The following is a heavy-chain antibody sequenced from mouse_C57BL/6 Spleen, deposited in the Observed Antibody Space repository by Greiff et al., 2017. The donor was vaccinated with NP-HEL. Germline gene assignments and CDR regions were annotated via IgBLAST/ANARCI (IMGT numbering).Heavy chain of an antibody. J-gene: IGHJ4*01. CDR1: GYTFTSYW. V-gene: IGHV1-69*01. Sequence: QVQLQQPGTELVKPGASVKLSCKASGYTFTSYWMHWVKQRPGQGLEWIGEIDPSDSYTNYNQKFKGKSTLTVDKSSSTAYMQLSSLTSEDSAVYYCARSRDGYMTMDYWGQGTSVTVSS. CDR2: IDPSDSYT. D-gene: IGHD2-3*01. CDR3: ARSRDGYMTMDY.